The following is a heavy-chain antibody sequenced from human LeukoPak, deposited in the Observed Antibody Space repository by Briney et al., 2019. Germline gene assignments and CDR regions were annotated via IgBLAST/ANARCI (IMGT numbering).Heavy chain of an antibody. CDR1: GISISDNY. CDR2: ISYGGRIV. CDR3: ARDRGYDSSGYYRDYFDY. D-gene: IGHD3-22*01. V-gene: IGHV3-11*04. J-gene: IGHJ4*02. Sequence: GGSLRLSCEASGISISDNYMSWIRQAPGKGLEWVSYISYGGRIVYSADSVKGRFTISRDNAKNSVYLQVNSLRAEDTAVYYCARDRGYDSSGYYRDYFDYWGQGTPVTVSS.